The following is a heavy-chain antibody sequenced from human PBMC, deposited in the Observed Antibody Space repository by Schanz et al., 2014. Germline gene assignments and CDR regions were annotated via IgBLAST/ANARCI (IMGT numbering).Heavy chain of an antibody. D-gene: IGHD3-3*01. Sequence: EVQLVESGGGLVQPGGSLRLSCAASGFSVSNNFMSWVRQPPGKGLEWVANIKQDESERSYVDSVKGRFTISRDNAKNSLYLQMNSLRAEDTAVYYCARDKGGYYPFDYWGQGTLVTVSS. CDR1: GFSVSNNF. CDR3: ARDKGGYYPFDY. J-gene: IGHJ4*02. CDR2: IKQDESER. V-gene: IGHV3-7*01.